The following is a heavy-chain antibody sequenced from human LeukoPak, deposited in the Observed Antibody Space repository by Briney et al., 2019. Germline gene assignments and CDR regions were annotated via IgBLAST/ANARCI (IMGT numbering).Heavy chain of an antibody. V-gene: IGHV4-34*01. J-gene: IGHJ4*02. Sequence: RSSETLSLTCAVYGGSFSGYYWSWIRQPPGRGLEWTGEINHSGSTNYNPSLKSRVTISVDTSKNQFSLKLSSVTAADTAVYYCARGAYYYDSSGYRSRIGFDYWGQGTLVTVSS. CDR2: INHSGST. CDR1: GGSFSGYY. CDR3: ARGAYYYDSSGYRSRIGFDY. D-gene: IGHD3-22*01.